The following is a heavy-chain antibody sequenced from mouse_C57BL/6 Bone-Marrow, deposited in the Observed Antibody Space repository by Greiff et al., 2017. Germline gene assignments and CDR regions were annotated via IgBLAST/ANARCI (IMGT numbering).Heavy chain of an antibody. CDR2: IYPGSGST. V-gene: IGHV1-55*01. CDR3: AREVLDY. J-gene: IGHJ2*01. CDR1: GYTFTSYW. Sequence: QVQLKQPGAELVKPGASVKMSCKASGYTFTSYWLTWVKQRPGQGLEWIGDIYPGSGSTNYNEKFKSKATLTVDTSSSPAYMQLSSLTSEDSADYSRAREVLDYWGQGTARTVFS.